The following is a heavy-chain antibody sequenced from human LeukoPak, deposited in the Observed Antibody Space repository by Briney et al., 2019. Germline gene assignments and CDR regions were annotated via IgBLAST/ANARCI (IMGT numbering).Heavy chain of an antibody. Sequence: QPGGSLRLSCAASGFTFSSYAMSWVRQAPGKGLEWVSAISGSGGSTYYADSVKGRFTISRDNSKNTLYLQMNSLRAEDTAVYYCAKVPVGILYFHEYFQHWGQGTLVTVSS. D-gene: IGHD2-15*01. V-gene: IGHV3-23*01. CDR1: GFTFSSYA. CDR3: AKVPVGILYFHEYFQH. J-gene: IGHJ1*01. CDR2: ISGSGGST.